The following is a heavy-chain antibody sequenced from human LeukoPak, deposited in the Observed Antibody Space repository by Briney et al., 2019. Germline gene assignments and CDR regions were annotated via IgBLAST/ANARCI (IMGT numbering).Heavy chain of an antibody. CDR1: GGSISITSYY. J-gene: IGHJ5*02. V-gene: IGHV4-39*01. CDR3: ARHFRGIYYGSGSYLFDWFDP. D-gene: IGHD3-10*01. CDR2: MYSSGST. Sequence: PSETLSLTCTVSGGSISITSYYWGWIRQPPGKGLEWIGSMYSSGSTYYNPSLKSRVTISVDTSKNQFSLKLSSVTAADTAVYYCARHFRGIYYGSGSYLFDWFDPWGQGTLVTVSS.